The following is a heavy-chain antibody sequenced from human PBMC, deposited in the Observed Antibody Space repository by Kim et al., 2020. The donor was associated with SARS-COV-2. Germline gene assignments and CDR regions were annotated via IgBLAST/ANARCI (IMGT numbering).Heavy chain of an antibody. D-gene: IGHD3-22*01. CDR1: GGTFSSYA. J-gene: IGHJ4*02. CDR3: ARESTYYYDSSGFFDRWSYFDY. CDR2: IIPIFGTA. Sequence: ASVTVSCKASGGTFSSYAISWVRQAPGQGLEWMGGIIPIFGTANYAQKFQGRVTITADESTSTAYMELSSLRSEDTAVYYCARESTYYYDSSGFFDRWSYFDYWGQGTLVTVSS. V-gene: IGHV1-69*13.